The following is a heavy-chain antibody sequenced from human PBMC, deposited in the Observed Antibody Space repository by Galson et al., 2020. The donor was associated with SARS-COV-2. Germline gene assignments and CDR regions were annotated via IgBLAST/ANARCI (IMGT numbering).Heavy chain of an antibody. CDR2: IKQDGRDR. CDR3: ARDQDGYHDF. V-gene: IGHV3-7*01. J-gene: IGHJ4*02. CDR1: GFTFSSYW. Sequence: PGGSLRLSCAASGFTFSSYWMSWVRQAPGKGLEWVATIKQDGRDRYYVDSVKGRFTISSDNAKNSVYLQMNSRSTEDTAVYYCARDQDGYHDFWGQGTLVTVSS. D-gene: IGHD5-18*01.